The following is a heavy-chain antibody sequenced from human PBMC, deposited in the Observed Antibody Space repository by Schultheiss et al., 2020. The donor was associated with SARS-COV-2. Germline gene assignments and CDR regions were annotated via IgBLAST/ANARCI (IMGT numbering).Heavy chain of an antibody. CDR2: IYYSGST. CDR3: ARHKGYYYGSGSWFDY. V-gene: IGHV4-59*08. D-gene: IGHD3-10*01. Sequence: SETLSLTCTVSGGSISSYYWSWIRQPPGKGLEWIGYIYYSGSTNYNPSLKSRVTMSVDTSKNQFSLKLSSVTAADTAVYYCARHKGYYYGSGSWFDYWGQGTLVTVSS. CDR1: GGSISSYY. J-gene: IGHJ4*02.